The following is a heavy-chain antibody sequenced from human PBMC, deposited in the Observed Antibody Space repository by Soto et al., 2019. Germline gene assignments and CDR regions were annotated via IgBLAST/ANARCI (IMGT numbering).Heavy chain of an antibody. CDR3: AKGRRYCSRTSCYFDS. J-gene: IGHJ4*02. V-gene: IGHV1-18*01. Sequence: QVQLVQSGAEVKEPGASVKVSCKASGYTFTTYGISWVRQAPGQGLEWMGWIHTYTGNTHYAQNFQGRVTLTTDTSTSTAYMELRKMRSDDTAIYYCAKGRRYCSRTSCYFDSWGQGTLVTVSS. CDR2: IHTYTGNT. CDR1: GYTFTTYG. D-gene: IGHD2-2*01.